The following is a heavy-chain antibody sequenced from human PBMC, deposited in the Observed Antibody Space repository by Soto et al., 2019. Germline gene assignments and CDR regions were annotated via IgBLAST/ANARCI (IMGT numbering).Heavy chain of an antibody. D-gene: IGHD3-10*01. Sequence: GGSLRLSCAASGFTFSSYSMSWVRQAPGKGLEWVSGFRSGGDDDTTYYADSVRGRFTISRDNSKNTLFLQMNSLRAEDTAIYYCAKKVNSGSGSQFFDYWGQGTLVTVSS. CDR2: FRSGGDDDTT. CDR3: AKKVNSGSGSQFFDY. V-gene: IGHV3-23*01. CDR1: GFTFSSYS. J-gene: IGHJ4*02.